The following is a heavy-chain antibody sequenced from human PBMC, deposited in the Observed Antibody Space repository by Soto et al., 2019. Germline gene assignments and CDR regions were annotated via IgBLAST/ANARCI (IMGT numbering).Heavy chain of an antibody. CDR3: ARARSSTMIVVTNHWYFDL. Sequence: GGSLRLSCAASGLTVSANYMNWVRQAPGKGLEWVSLLYSGGTAYYADSVRGRFTISRDNSKNTLYLQMNSLRVEDTAVYFCARARSSTMIVVTNHWYFDLWGRGTPVTVSS. D-gene: IGHD3-22*01. CDR1: GLTVSANY. CDR2: LYSGGTA. V-gene: IGHV3-53*01. J-gene: IGHJ2*01.